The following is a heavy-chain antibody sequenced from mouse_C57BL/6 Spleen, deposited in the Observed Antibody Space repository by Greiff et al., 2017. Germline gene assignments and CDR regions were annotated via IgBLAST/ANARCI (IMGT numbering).Heavy chain of an antibody. CDR1: GYTFTSYW. CDR2: IDPSDSET. D-gene: IGHD2-3*01. CDR3: ARSNDGYYLPYYFDY. J-gene: IGHJ2*01. V-gene: IGHV1-52*01. Sequence: QVQLQQPGAELVRPGSSVKLSCKASGYTFTSYWMHWVKQRPIQGLEWIGNIDPSDSETHYNQKFKDKATLTVDKSSSTAYMQLSSLTSEDYSVYYCARSNDGYYLPYYFDYWGQGTTLTVSS.